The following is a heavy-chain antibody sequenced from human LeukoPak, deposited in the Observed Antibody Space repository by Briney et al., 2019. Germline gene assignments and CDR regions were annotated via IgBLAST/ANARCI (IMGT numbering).Heavy chain of an antibody. D-gene: IGHD3-10*01. CDR3: ARDMIRGSWRRSSFDY. CDR2: MSSSGNSK. CDR1: GFTFSDYY. V-gene: IGHV3-11*04. Sequence: GGSLRLSCAASGFTFSDYYMSWIRQAPGKGLEWVSYMSSSGNSKHYADSVKGRFTISRDNAKNSLYLQMNSLRAEGTAVYYCARDMIRGSWRRSSFDYWGQGTLVTVSS. J-gene: IGHJ4*02.